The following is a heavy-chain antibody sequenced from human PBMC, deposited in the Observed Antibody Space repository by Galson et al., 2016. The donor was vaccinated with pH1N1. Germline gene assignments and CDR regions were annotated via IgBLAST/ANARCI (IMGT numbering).Heavy chain of an antibody. CDR2: IYSGGDT. V-gene: IGHV3-53*01. J-gene: IGHJ5*02. Sequence: SLRLSCAASGVTVSNNYMSWVRQAPGKGLEWVSCIYSGGDTYHADSVKGRFTVSRDSSKNTVYLQMNSLRAEDTAVYYCARDTGAWGQGTLVTVSS. CDR1: GVTVSNNY. CDR3: ARDTGA. D-gene: IGHD7-27*01.